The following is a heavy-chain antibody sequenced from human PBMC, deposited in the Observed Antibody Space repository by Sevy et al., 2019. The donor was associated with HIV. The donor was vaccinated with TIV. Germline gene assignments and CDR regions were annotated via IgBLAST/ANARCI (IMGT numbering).Heavy chain of an antibody. D-gene: IGHD2-21*02. CDR2: ISSSSSYI. V-gene: IGHV3-21*01. J-gene: IGHJ5*02. Sequence: GGSLRLSCAASGFTFSSYSMNWVRQAPGKGLEWVSSISSSSSYIYYADSVKGLFTISRDNAKNSLYLQMNSLRAEDTAVYYCAAGTVVTPYWFDPWGQGTLVTVSS. CDR1: GFTFSSYS. CDR3: AAGTVVTPYWFDP.